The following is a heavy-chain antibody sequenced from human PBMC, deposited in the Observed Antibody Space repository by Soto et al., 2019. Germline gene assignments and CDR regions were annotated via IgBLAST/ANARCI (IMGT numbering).Heavy chain of an antibody. V-gene: IGHV4-39*01. J-gene: IGHJ6*03. CDR1: GASISSSSYY. Sequence: QLQLQESGPGLVKPSETLSLTCTVSGASISSSSYYWGWIRQPPGKGLEWIGSIYYSGSTYYNPSLKSRVTMSVDTSKNQFSLKLSSVTAADTAVYYCARLESPRTYYYYDYYMDVWGKGPTVTVSS. CDR3: ARLESPRTYYYYDYYMDV. CDR2: IYYSGST.